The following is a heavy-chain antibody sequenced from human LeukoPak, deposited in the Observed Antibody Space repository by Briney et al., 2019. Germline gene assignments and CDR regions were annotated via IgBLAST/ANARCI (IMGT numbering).Heavy chain of an antibody. Sequence: GGALRLACAASGFSFCRYAMNWGRQAPGKGLEWVAYVNAESTDILYADSVRGRFTISRDNAKTSLYLQMNSLRAEDRGVYYCARDTFEPLVIDFWGQGTLVTVSS. D-gene: IGHD6-13*01. CDR1: GFSFCRYA. J-gene: IGHJ4*02. CDR2: VNAESTDI. CDR3: ARDTFEPLVIDF. V-gene: IGHV3-21*05.